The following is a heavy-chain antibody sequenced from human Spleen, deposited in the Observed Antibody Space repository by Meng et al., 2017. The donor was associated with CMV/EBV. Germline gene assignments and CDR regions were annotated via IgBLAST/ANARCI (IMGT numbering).Heavy chain of an antibody. Sequence: QVQLQASCPGLVKPSETLSLTCTVSGGSISSYYWGWIRQPAGKGLEWIGRIYTSGSTNYNPSLKSRVTISVDTSKNHFSLKLSSVTAADTAVYYCARNLDYGDYVPATLAYWGQGTLVTVSS. J-gene: IGHJ4*02. CDR3: ARNLDYGDYVPATLAY. CDR1: GGSISSYY. CDR2: IYTSGST. D-gene: IGHD4-17*01. V-gene: IGHV4-4*07.